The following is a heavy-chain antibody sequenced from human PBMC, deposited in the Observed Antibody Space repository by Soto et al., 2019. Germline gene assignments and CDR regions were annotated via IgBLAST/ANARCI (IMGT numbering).Heavy chain of an antibody. V-gene: IGHV3-23*01. Sequence: EVQLLESGGGLVQPGGSLRLSCAASGVTFRSYGIDWVRQAPGKGLEWVSLISGSGAGTYYADSVKGRFTISRDNSKNTLSLQMNSLRVEDTAVYYCAKRNPAAGYAFDIWGQGTMVTVAS. CDR2: ISGSGAGT. J-gene: IGHJ3*02. D-gene: IGHD6-13*01. CDR1: GVTFRSYG. CDR3: AKRNPAAGYAFDI.